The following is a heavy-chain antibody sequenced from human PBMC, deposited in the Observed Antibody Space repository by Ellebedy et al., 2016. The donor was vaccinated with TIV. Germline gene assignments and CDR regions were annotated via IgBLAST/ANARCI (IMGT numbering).Heavy chain of an antibody. V-gene: IGHV4-61*01. J-gene: IGHJ3*02. CDR3: ARETRPGDAFDI. Sequence: SETLSLXXTVSGGSVSSGSYYWSWIRQPPGKGLEWIGYIYYSGSTNYNPSLKSRVTISVDTSKNQFSLKLSSVTAADTAVYYCARETRPGDAFDIWGQGTMVTVSS. D-gene: IGHD1-14*01. CDR2: IYYSGST. CDR1: GGSVSSGSYY.